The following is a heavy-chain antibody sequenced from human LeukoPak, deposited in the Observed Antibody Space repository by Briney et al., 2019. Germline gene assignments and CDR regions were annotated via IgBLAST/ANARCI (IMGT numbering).Heavy chain of an antibody. CDR1: GGTFSSYA. CDR2: IITIFGTA. Sequence: KVSCKASGGTFSSYAISWVRQAPGQGLERMGGIITIFGTANYAQKFQGRVTITADKSTSTAYMELSSLRSEDTAVYYCAVAVAGTLFDYWGQGTLVTVSS. J-gene: IGHJ4*02. D-gene: IGHD6-19*01. CDR3: AVAVAGTLFDY. V-gene: IGHV1-69*06.